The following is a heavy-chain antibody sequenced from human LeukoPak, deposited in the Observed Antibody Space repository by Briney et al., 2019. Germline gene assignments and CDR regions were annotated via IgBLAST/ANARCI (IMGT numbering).Heavy chain of an antibody. Sequence: GRSLRLSCAASGFIFSSYSMNWVRQAPGKGLEWVSYISTTGSTIYYADSVKGRFTISRDNAKNSLYLQMNSLRDEDTAVYYCARDRSSSGYYPFDYWGQGTQDTVSS. CDR1: GFIFSSYS. CDR3: ARDRSSSGYYPFDY. J-gene: IGHJ4*02. CDR2: ISTTGSTI. V-gene: IGHV3-48*02. D-gene: IGHD3-22*01.